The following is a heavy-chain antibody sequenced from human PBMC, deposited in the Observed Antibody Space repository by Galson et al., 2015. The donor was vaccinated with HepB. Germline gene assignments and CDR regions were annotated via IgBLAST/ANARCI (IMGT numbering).Heavy chain of an antibody. CDR1: GGSISRGSYY. D-gene: IGHD4-17*01. CDR3: ARGGDDYGVRDAFNI. J-gene: IGHJ3*02. Sequence: TLSLTCSVSGGSISRGSYYWSWIRQLPGKGLEWIGYVYYSGNTYYNPSLKSRATISVDTSKNQFSLKLISVTAADTAVYYCARGGDDYGVRDAFNIWGRGTVVIVSS. CDR2: VYYSGNT. V-gene: IGHV4-31*03.